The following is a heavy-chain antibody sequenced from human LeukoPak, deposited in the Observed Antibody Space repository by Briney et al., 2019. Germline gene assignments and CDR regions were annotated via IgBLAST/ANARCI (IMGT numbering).Heavy chain of an antibody. J-gene: IGHJ6*04. CDR3: ARDSNSSWYSDYYGMDV. CDR2: INPSGGST. CDR1: GYTFTSYY. V-gene: IGHV1-46*01. D-gene: IGHD6-13*01. Sequence: ASVKVSCKASGYTFTSYYMHWVRQAPGQGLEWMGIINPSGGSTSYAQKSQGRVTMTRDTSTSTVYMELSSLRSEDTAVYYCARDSNSSWYSDYYGMDVWGKGTTVTVSS.